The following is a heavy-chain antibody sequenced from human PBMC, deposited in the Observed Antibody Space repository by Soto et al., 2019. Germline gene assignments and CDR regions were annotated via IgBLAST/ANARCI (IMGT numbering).Heavy chain of an antibody. CDR3: AIDSGRTLAGDYYGMDV. Sequence: ASVKVSCKASGGTFSSYAICWVRQAPGQGLEWMGGIIPIFGTANYAQKFQGRVTITADESTSTAYMELSSLRSEDTAVYYCAIDSGRTLAGDYYGMDVWGQGTPVTVSS. CDR2: IIPIFGTA. V-gene: IGHV1-69*13. J-gene: IGHJ6*02. CDR1: GGTFSSYA. D-gene: IGHD5-12*01.